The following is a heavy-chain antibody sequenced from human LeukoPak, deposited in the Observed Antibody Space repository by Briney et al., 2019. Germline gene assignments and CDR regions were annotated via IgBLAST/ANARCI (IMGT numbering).Heavy chain of an antibody. V-gene: IGHV3-43*01. D-gene: IGHD2-21*02. CDR2: INRRGHT. CDR1: GFTFDRFT. Sequence: GGSLRLSCAASGFTFDRFTIHWVRQTPGKGLEWVSLINRRGHTFYADSVKGRFTISRDNSRNSVFLQMNSLRPEDTALYHCAKEVDCPSDCLFFHSWGQGTLLTVSS. CDR3: AKEVDCPSDCLFFHS. J-gene: IGHJ4*02.